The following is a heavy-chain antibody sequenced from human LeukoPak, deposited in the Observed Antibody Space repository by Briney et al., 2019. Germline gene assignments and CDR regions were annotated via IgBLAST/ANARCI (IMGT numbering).Heavy chain of an antibody. Sequence: ASVKVSCKASGYTFTGYYMHWVRQAPGQGLEWMGWINPNSGGTNYAQKFQGRVTMTRDTSISTAYMELSRLRSDDTAVYYCARGRAIQLWSSYYYYYYMDVWGKGTTVTVSS. V-gene: IGHV1-2*02. CDR1: GYTFTGYY. J-gene: IGHJ6*03. CDR3: ARGRAIQLWSSYYYYYYMDV. CDR2: INPNSGGT. D-gene: IGHD5-18*01.